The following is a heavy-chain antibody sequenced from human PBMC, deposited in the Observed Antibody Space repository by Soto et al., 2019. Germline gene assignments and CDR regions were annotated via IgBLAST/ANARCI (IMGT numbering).Heavy chain of an antibody. J-gene: IGHJ4*02. V-gene: IGHV3-23*01. CDR1: GFTFSSYA. CDR2: ISGSGGST. D-gene: IGHD2-21*02. CDR3: AKDLSPYCGCDCYPY. Sequence: EVQLLESGGGLVQPGGSLRLSCAASGFTFSSYAMSWVRQAPGKGLEWVSTISGSGGSTYYADSVKARFTISRDNSKNTLYLQMNSVRAEDTAVYYCAKDLSPYCGCDCYPYWGQGTLVTVSS.